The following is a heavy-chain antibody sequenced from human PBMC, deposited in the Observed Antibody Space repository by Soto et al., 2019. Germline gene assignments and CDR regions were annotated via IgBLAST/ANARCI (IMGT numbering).Heavy chain of an antibody. CDR1: GYTFISYG. J-gene: IGHJ4*02. D-gene: IGHD5-12*01. CDR2: ISSYNGNT. CDR3: ARDSGYQSGVFDL. V-gene: IGHV1-18*01. Sequence: GASVKVSCKTSGYTFISYGISWVRQAPGRGLEWMGWISSYNGNTNYAEKFQGRVTMTTDTSTSTGYMELRSLRSDDTAVYFCARDSGYQSGVFDLSGPRSLVTVSS.